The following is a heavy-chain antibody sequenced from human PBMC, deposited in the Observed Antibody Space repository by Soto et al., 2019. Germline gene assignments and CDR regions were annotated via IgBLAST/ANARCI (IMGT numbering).Heavy chain of an antibody. CDR2: IIPILGIA. CDR3: ARDARSSFDWFDP. J-gene: IGHJ5*02. V-gene: IGHV1-69*08. Sequence: QAQLVQSGAEVKKPGSSVKVSCKASGGTFSSYTITWVRQAPGQRLEWMGRIIPILGIANYAQKFQGRVTITADKSTSTAYMELSSLRSEDTAVYYCARDARSSFDWFDPWGQGTLVTVSS. CDR1: GGTFSSYT.